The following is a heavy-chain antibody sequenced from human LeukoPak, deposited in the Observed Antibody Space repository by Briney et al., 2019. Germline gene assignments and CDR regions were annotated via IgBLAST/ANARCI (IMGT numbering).Heavy chain of an antibody. J-gene: IGHJ4*02. V-gene: IGHV3-23*01. D-gene: IGHD3-10*01. CDR1: GFTFSSYG. Sequence: PGGSLRLSCAASGFTFSSYGMSWVRQAPGKGLEWVSAISGSGGSTYYADSVKGRFTISRDNSKNTLYLQMNSLRAEDTAVYYCAKDVEDGSGTLIGYWGQGTLVTVSS. CDR2: ISGSGGST. CDR3: AKDVEDGSGTLIGY.